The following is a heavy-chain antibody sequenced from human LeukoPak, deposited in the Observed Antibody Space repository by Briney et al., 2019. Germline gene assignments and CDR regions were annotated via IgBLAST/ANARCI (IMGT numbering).Heavy chain of an antibody. V-gene: IGHV3-23*01. Sequence: GGSLRLSCAASGFTLSSYAMSWVRQAPGKGLEWVSVITGSGGSTYYADSVKGRFTISRDNSKNTLYLQINSLRVEDTAVYYCARDQLGAVLYFDYWGQGTLVTVSS. CDR2: ITGSGGST. CDR1: GFTLSSYA. CDR3: ARDQLGAVLYFDY. J-gene: IGHJ4*02. D-gene: IGHD1-1*01.